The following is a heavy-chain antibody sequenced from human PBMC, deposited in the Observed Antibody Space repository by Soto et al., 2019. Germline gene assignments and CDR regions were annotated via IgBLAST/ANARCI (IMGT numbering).Heavy chain of an antibody. V-gene: IGHV3-30*18. CDR3: AKEGGYYGSGSYSVGENYYGMDV. CDR1: GFTFSSYG. Sequence: QVQLVESGGGVVQPGRSLRLSCAASGFTFSSYGMHWVRQAPGKGLEWVAVISYDGSNKYYADSVKGRFTISRDNSKNTLSLQMNRLRLEDTAVYYCAKEGGYYGSGSYSVGENYYGMDVWGQGTTVNVSS. D-gene: IGHD3-10*01. CDR2: ISYDGSNK. J-gene: IGHJ6*02.